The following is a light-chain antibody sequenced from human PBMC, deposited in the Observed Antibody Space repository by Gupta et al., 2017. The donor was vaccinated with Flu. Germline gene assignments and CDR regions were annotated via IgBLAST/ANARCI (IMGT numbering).Light chain of an antibody. CDR3: GSYAGRGV. V-gene: IGLV2-23*01. Sequence: QSALTQPASVSGSPGQSITISCTGTSSDVGSYNLVSWYQQHPGKAPKLMIYEGSKRPSGVSNRFSGSKSGNTASLTISGLQAEYEADYYCGSYAGRGVFGGGTKLTVL. J-gene: IGLJ2*01. CDR1: SSDVGSYNL. CDR2: EGS.